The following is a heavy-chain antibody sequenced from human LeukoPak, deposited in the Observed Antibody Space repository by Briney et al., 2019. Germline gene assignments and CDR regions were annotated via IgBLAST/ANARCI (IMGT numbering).Heavy chain of an antibody. CDR2: ICGSGGTT. CDR1: GFSFSSYA. V-gene: IGHV3-23*01. D-gene: IGHD3-10*01. CDR3: AQSNVGSCYSASGF. J-gene: IGHJ4*02. Sequence: PGGSLRLSCAASGFSFSSYAMGWVRQAPGMGLQWVSSICGSGGTTYYSDSVKGRFTISRDDSENTLYLQMNSLRVEDTAVYNCAQSNVGSCYSASGFRGQGTLVTVSS.